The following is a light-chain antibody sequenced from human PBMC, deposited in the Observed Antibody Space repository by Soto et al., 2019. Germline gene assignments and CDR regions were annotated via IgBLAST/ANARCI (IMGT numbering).Light chain of an antibody. CDR2: AAS. CDR3: QKYNSALFT. Sequence: DIQMTQSPSSLSASVGDRVTITCRASQGISNYLAWYQQKPGKVPKLLIYAASTLQSGVPSRFSGRGSGTEFTLTISSLQPEDVATYYCQKYNSALFTFGPGTKVDIK. CDR1: QGISNY. V-gene: IGKV1-27*01. J-gene: IGKJ3*01.